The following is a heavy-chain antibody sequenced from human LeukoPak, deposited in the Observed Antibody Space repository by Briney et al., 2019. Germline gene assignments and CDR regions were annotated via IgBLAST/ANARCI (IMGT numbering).Heavy chain of an antibody. CDR1: GFTFSNAW. CDR2: IKSKTDGGTT. Sequence: GGSLRLSCAASGFTFSNAWMSWVRQAPGKGLEWVGRIKSKTDGGTTDYAAPVKGRFTISRDDSKNTLYLQMNSLKTEDTAVYYCTTTPTEKVYYYYMDVWGKGTTVTVSS. CDR3: TTTPTEKVYYYYMDV. J-gene: IGHJ6*03. V-gene: IGHV3-15*01.